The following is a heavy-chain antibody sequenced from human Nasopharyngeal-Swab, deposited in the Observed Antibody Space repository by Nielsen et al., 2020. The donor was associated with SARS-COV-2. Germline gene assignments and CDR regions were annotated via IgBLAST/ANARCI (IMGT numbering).Heavy chain of an antibody. CDR1: GFTFSNAW. CDR3: TTDLHDYGDYDY. CDR2: IKSKTDGGTT. D-gene: IGHD4-17*01. J-gene: IGHJ4*02. V-gene: IGHV3-15*01. Sequence: GESLKISYAASGFTFSNAWMSWVRQAPGKGLEWVGRIKSKTDGGTTDYAAPVKGRFTISRDDSKTTLYLQMNSLKTEDTAVYYCTTDLHDYGDYDYWSQGTLVTVSS.